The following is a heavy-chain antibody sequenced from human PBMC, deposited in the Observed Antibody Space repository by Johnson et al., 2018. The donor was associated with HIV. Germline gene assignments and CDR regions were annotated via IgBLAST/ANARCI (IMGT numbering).Heavy chain of an antibody. CDR1: GFTFSTYA. V-gene: IGHV3-30*04. CDR3: ARVKVATINAFDI. D-gene: IGHD5-12*01. CDR2: ISYDGTDK. J-gene: IGHJ3*02. Sequence: QVQLVESGGGLVQPGGSLRLSCAASGFTFSTYAMSWVRQAPGKGLDWVAVISYDGTDKYYADSVKGRFTISRDNSNNTLYLQMNNLRAVDTAVYYCARVKVATINAFDIWGQGTMVTVSS.